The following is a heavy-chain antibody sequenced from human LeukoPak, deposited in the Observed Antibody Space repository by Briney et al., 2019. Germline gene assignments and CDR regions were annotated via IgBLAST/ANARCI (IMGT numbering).Heavy chain of an antibody. J-gene: IGHJ5*02. CDR2: IIPIFGTA. CDR3: ARGGGLELAT. CDR1: GGTFSSYA. Sequence: GASVKVSCKASGGTFSSYAISWVRQAPGQGLEWMGGIIPIFGTANYAQKFQGRVTITTDESTSTAYMELSSLRSEDMAVYYCARGGGLELATWGQGTLVTVSS. V-gene: IGHV1-69*05. D-gene: IGHD1-7*01.